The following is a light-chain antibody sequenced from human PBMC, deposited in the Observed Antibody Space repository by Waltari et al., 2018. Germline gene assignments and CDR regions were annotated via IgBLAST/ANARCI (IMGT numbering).Light chain of an antibody. Sequence: QSALTQPASVSGSPGQSITISCTGSSNYVGRYDFVSWYQQHPDRAPKVVISGDNKRPSGVPNRFSASNSGNTASLTISGLQAEDEAHYYCSSYAGLGPVLFGGGTKLTV. CDR3: SSYAGLGPVL. CDR1: SNYVGRYDF. CDR2: GDN. V-gene: IGLV2-23*01. J-gene: IGLJ2*01.